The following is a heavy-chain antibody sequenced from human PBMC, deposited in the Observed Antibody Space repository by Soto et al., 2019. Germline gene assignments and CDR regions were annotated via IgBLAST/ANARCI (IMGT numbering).Heavy chain of an antibody. J-gene: IGHJ3*02. CDR1: GFSLSDNGVG. V-gene: IGHV2-5*02. CDR3: ANRLTWEAFEI. D-gene: IGHD1-26*01. Sequence: QITLKESGPTLAKRTQTLTLTCTFSGFSLSDNGVGVSWIRQPPGKALEWLAPMYWDDEKIYRPSLKTRLTLTKDTSKNQVPLTITNMHPVDTATYYCANRLTWEAFEIWGQGTMVSVSS. CDR2: MYWDDEK.